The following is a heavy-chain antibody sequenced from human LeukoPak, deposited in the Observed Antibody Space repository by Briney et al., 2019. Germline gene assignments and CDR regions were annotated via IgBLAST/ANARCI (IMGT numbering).Heavy chain of an antibody. Sequence: SVKVSCKASGGTFTSYDISWVRQAPGQGLEWMGGIIPIFGTANYAQKFQGRVTITADESTSTAYMELSSLRSEDPAGYFCAREYCGGDCYPDYWGQGTLVTVSS. D-gene: IGHD2-21*01. J-gene: IGHJ4*02. CDR2: IIPIFGTA. CDR3: AREYCGGDCYPDY. CDR1: GGTFTSYD. V-gene: IGHV1-69*13.